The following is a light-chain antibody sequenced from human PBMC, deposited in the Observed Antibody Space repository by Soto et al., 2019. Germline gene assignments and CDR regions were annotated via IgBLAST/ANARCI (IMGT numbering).Light chain of an antibody. Sequence: EIVLTQSPGTLSLSPGERATLSCRASQTVSSSYLAWYQQKPGQAPRLLIHGASSRATGIQDRFSGSGSGTDFTLTISRLEPEDFAVYYCQQYGNSRTFGQGTKVDIK. CDR3: QQYGNSRT. CDR1: QTVSSSY. V-gene: IGKV3-20*01. J-gene: IGKJ1*01. CDR2: GAS.